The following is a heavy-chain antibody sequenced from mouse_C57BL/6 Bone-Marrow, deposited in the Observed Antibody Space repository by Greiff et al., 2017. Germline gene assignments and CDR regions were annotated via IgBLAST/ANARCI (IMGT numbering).Heavy chain of an antibody. J-gene: IGHJ2*01. CDR1: GYTFTSYW. CDR2: IHPNSGST. V-gene: IGHV1-64*01. CDR3: ARRTTVVASYYFDY. D-gene: IGHD1-1*01. Sequence: VQLKQPGAELVKPGASVKLSCKASGYTFTSYWMHWVKQRPGQGLEWIGMIHPNSGSTNYNEKFKSKATLTVDKSSSTAYMQLSSLTSEDSAVYYCARRTTVVASYYFDYWGQGTTLTVSS.